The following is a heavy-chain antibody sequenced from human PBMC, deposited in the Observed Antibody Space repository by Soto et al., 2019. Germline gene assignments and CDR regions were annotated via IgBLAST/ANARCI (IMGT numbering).Heavy chain of an antibody. D-gene: IGHD3-10*01. CDR1: GGYISSYY. CDR2: IYYSGST. V-gene: IGHV4-59*04. J-gene: IGHJ5*02. CDR3: ARHFVYYGSGISSQVFAP. Sequence: SETKALTYTVAGGYISSYYGRWIRQPPGKGLEWIGYIYYSGSTYYNPSLKSRVTVSVDTSKNQFSLKLSSVTAADTAVYYCARHFVYYGSGISSQVFAPWGQGTLVPGSS.